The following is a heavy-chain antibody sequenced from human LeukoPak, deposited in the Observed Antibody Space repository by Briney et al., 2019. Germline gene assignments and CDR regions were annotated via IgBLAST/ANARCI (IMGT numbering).Heavy chain of an antibody. CDR3: ARNGPTAAGAFDI. CDR1: GASFNYYY. V-gene: IGHV4-34*01. CDR2: INHSGST. D-gene: IGHD6-13*01. J-gene: IGHJ3*02. Sequence: SETLSLTCGVYGASFNYYYWSWIRQTPGKGLEWIGEINHSGSTNYNPSLRSRVTISVDTSKKQFSLKVNSATAADTAVYYCARNGPTAAGAFDIWGQGTPVTVSS.